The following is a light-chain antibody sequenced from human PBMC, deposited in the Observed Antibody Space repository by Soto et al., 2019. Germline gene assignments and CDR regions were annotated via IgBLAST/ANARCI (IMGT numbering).Light chain of an antibody. CDR2: SDN. V-gene: IGLV1-44*01. J-gene: IGLJ3*02. Sequence: QSVLTQPPSASGTPGQRVTISCSGSNSNLGRNTVNWYQQLPGAAPNLLIHSDNERPSGVPDRFSGSMSGTSASLAISGLQSEDEADYYCAAWDESPNVPVFGGGTKLTVL. CDR3: AAWDESPNVPV. CDR1: NSNLGRNT.